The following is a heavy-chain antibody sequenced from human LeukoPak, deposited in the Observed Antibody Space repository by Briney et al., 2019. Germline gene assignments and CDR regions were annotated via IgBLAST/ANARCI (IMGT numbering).Heavy chain of an antibody. J-gene: IGHJ4*02. D-gene: IGHD6-19*01. CDR2: ISYDGSNK. Sequence: GRSLRLSCAASGFTFSSYGMHWVRQAPGKGLEWVAVISYDGSNKYYADSVKGRFTISRDNAKNSLYLQMNSLRAEDTAVYYCARKDSSGWSFDYWGQGTLVTVSS. CDR1: GFTFSSYG. CDR3: ARKDSSGWSFDY. V-gene: IGHV3-30*03.